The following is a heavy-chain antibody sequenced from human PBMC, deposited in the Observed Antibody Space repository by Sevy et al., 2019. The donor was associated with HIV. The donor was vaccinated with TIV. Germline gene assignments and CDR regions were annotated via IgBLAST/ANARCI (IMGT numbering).Heavy chain of an antibody. J-gene: IGHJ4*02. CDR3: AREGCTQPHDY. CDR2: FSFGCGRI. Sequence: GGSLRLSCAASGFTFAKYSMSWLRQAPGKGLEWVSTFSFGCGRINYADSVKGRFTISRDDSKNTLYLQMNSRRAEDTATYSCAREGCTQPHDYWGQGTLVTVSS. V-gene: IGHV3-23*01. CDR1: GFTFAKYS.